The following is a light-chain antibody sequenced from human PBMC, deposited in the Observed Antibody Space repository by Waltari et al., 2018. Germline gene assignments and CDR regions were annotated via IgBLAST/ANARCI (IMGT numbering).Light chain of an antibody. CDR2: ATA. Sequence: TQLTQSPASLSASVGDRVTITCRASQSVSPSLNWYQQKAGKAPKLLIFATANLQNGVPSRFSGGGSETDFTLTITSLQPEDSATYYCQQSHTFPYTFGQGTTLEIK. J-gene: IGKJ2*01. V-gene: IGKV1-39*01. CDR1: QSVSPS. CDR3: QQSHTFPYT.